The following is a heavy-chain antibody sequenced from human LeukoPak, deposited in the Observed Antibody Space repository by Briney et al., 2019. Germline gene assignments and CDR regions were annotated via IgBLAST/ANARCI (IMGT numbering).Heavy chain of an antibody. CDR2: IYYSGST. CDR1: GGSISSSNYY. J-gene: IGHJ4*02. CDR3: ARRRNVGYCSGGSCYTCFDY. V-gene: IGHV4-39*01. D-gene: IGHD2-15*01. Sequence: SETLSLTCTVSGGSISSSNYYWGWIRQPPGKGLEWIGAIYYSGSTYYNPSLKSRVTISVDTSKNQFSLKLSSVTAADTAVYYCARRRNVGYCSGGSCYTCFDYWGQGTLVTVSS.